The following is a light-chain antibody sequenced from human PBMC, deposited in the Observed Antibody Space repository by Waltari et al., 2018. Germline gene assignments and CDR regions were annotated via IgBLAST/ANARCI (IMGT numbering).Light chain of an antibody. J-gene: IGLJ2*01. CDR3: QAWDSSTVV. CDR2: QDR. CDR1: KLGDKY. V-gene: IGLV3-1*01. Sequence: SYELTQPPSVSVSPGQTASITCSGDKLGDKYVSWSQLKPGQSPVLVIYQDRQRPSGIPERFAGSNSGNTATLTISGTQAMDEADYYCQAWDSSTVVFGGGTKLTVL.